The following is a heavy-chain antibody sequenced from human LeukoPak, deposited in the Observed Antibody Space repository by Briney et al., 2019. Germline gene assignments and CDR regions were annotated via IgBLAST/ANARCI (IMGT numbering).Heavy chain of an antibody. V-gene: IGHV4-30-2*01. Sequence: PSQTLSLTCTVSGGSISSGGYYWSWIRQPPGKGLEWIGYLSPSESTYYNPSPKSRVTISLDRSKNQFSLNLSSVTAADTAVYYCARTNGPSGSFYFDYWGQGTLVTVSS. CDR3: ARTNGPSGSFYFDY. CDR1: GGSISSGGYY. D-gene: IGHD1-26*01. CDR2: LSPSEST. J-gene: IGHJ4*02.